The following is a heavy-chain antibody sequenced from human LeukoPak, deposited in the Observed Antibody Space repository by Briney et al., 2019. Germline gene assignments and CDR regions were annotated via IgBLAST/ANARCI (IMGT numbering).Heavy chain of an antibody. CDR1: GGSISSYY. Sequence: SETLSLTCTVSGGSISSYYWSWIRQPPGKGLEWIGYIYYSGSTNYNPSLKSRVTISTDMSKNQFSLKLSSVTAADTAVYYCARESAVGSAYFDYWGQGSLVTVSS. J-gene: IGHJ4*02. CDR3: ARESAVGSAYFDY. D-gene: IGHD1-26*01. V-gene: IGHV4-59*12. CDR2: IYYSGST.